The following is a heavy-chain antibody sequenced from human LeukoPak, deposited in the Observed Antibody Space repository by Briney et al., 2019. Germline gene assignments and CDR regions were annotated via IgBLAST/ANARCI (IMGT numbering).Heavy chain of an antibody. Sequence: ASVKVSCKVSGYTLTELSMHWVRQAPGQGLEWMGGIIPIFGTANYAQKFQGRVTITADESTSTAYMELSSLRSEDTAVYYCARKADRDYYDSSGYSRAPYYYYGMDVWGQGTTVTVSS. D-gene: IGHD3-22*01. J-gene: IGHJ6*02. CDR1: GYTLTELS. CDR3: ARKADRDYYDSSGYSRAPYYYYGMDV. CDR2: IIPIFGTA. V-gene: IGHV1-69*13.